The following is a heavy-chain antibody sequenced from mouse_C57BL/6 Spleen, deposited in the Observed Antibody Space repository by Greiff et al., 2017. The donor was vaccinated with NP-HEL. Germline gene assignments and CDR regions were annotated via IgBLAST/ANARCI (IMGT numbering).Heavy chain of an antibody. D-gene: IGHD3-3*01. J-gene: IGHJ3*01. Sequence: QVQLQQSGAELVRPGTSVKLSCKASGYTFTSYWMHWVKQRPGQGLEWIGVIDPSDSYTNYNQKFKGKATLTVDTSSSTAYMQLSSLTSEDSAVYYCARGEGLGRFAYWGQGTLVTVSA. CDR1: GYTFTSYW. CDR2: IDPSDSYT. V-gene: IGHV1-59*01. CDR3: ARGEGLGRFAY.